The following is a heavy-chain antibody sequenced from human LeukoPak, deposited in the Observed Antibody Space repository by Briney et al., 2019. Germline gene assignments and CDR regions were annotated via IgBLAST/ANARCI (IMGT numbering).Heavy chain of an antibody. Sequence: GGSLRLSCAASGFTFSNAWMSWVRQAPGKGLEWVGRIKSKTDGGTTDYAAPVKGRFTISRDNSKNTLYLQMNSLKTEDTAVYYCTARYCRSTSCYGEYFQRWGQGTLVTVSS. CDR3: TARYCRSTSCYGEYFQR. CDR1: GFTFSNAW. D-gene: IGHD2-2*01. J-gene: IGHJ1*01. CDR2: IKSKTDGGTT. V-gene: IGHV3-15*01.